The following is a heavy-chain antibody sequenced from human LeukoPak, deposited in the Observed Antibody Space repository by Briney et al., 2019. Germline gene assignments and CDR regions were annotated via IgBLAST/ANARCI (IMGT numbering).Heavy chain of an antibody. Sequence: PGGSLRLSCAASGVTLSSYWMHWVRQAPGKGLEWVSRINSDGSTTRYADSVKGRFTVSRDNAKNTLYLQMNSLRTEDTAVYYCARSTGTTNYFDYWGQGTLVTVSS. D-gene: IGHD1-1*01. V-gene: IGHV3-74*01. CDR2: INSDGSTT. CDR1: GVTLSSYW. CDR3: ARSTGTTNYFDY. J-gene: IGHJ4*02.